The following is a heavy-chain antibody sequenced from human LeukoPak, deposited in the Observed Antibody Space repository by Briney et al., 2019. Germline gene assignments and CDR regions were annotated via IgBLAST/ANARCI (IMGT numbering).Heavy chain of an antibody. J-gene: IGHJ2*01. CDR2: IYYAGSS. D-gene: IGHD6-19*01. V-gene: IGHV4-39*07. CDR3: ARGNSNGWLFWYFDL. Sequence: SETLSLTCTVSGGSISSSSYYWGWIRQPPGKGLEYIGSIYYAGSSYYNPSLKSRLTTSVDTSKNQFSLRLNSVTAADTAVYFCARGNSNGWLFWYFDLWGRGTLVTVAS. CDR1: GGSISSSSYY.